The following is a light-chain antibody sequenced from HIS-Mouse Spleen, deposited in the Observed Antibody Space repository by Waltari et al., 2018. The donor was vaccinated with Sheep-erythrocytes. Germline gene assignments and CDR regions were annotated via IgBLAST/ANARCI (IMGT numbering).Light chain of an antibody. CDR2: DVS. CDR1: SSDVGGYNY. Sequence: QSALTQPRSVSGSPGQSVTISCTGTSSDVGGYNYVSWYQQHPGKAPKLMIYDVSKRPSGVPDRFSGSKSGNPASLTISGHQAEDEADYYCCSYAGSYTLVFGGGTKLTVL. V-gene: IGLV2-11*01. CDR3: CSYAGSYTLV. J-gene: IGLJ3*02.